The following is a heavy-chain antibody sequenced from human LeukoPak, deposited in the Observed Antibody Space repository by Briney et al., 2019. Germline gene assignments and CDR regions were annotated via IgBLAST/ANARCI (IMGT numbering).Heavy chain of an antibody. CDR1: GYSFNNFG. Sequence: ASVKVSCKASGYSFNNFGISWVRQAPGQGLEWLGWISAYNGHTNHAQKLHGRLTMTTDTSTSTAYMELTSLISDDTAVYYCARTLFGGGRNFDRLSAQDAFDIWGQGTMVTVSA. V-gene: IGHV1-18*01. CDR2: ISAYNGHT. D-gene: IGHD3-9*01. CDR3: ARTLFGGGRNFDRLSAQDAFDI. J-gene: IGHJ3*02.